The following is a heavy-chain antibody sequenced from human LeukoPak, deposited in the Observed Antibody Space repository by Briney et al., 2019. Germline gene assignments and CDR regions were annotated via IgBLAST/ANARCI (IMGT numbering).Heavy chain of an antibody. CDR1: GFIVSSNY. D-gene: IGHD3-10*01. CDR3: ARHGSGSELFDY. CDR2: IYSGGST. V-gene: IGHV3-53*01. J-gene: IGHJ4*02. Sequence: GGSLRLSCAASGFIVSSNYMSWVRQAPGKGLEWVSVIYSGGSTYYADSVKGRFTISRDTSKNTLYLQMNSLRAEGTAVYYCARHGSGSELFDYWGQGTLVTVSS.